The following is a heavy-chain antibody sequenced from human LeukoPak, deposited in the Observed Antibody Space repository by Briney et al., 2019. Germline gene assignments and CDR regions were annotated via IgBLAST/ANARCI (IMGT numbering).Heavy chain of an antibody. CDR3: ARQGCSSTSCYNWFDH. CDR1: GSSFTSYW. CDR2: IYPGDSDT. Sequence: GASLKISFKGSGSSFTSYWIGWVRPMPGKGLEWMGIIYPGDSDTRYSPSFQGQVTISADKSISTAYLQWSSLKASDTAMYYCARQGCSSTSCYNWFDHWGQGTLVTVSS. D-gene: IGHD2-2*01. J-gene: IGHJ5*02. V-gene: IGHV5-51*01.